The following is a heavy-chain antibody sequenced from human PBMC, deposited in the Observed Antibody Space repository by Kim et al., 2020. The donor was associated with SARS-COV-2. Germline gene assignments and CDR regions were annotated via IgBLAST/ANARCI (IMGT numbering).Heavy chain of an antibody. CDR2: ISANSGNT. D-gene: IGHD6-13*01. J-gene: IGHJ4*02. V-gene: IGHV1-18*01. Sequence: ASVKVSCKASGDTFTTLGFSWIRQAPGQGLEWLGWISANSGNTNSAQKFRGRLPLTTDTSTSTAFLELRNLASDDTAVYYCARDDALSPLYSTNRPCYYWGQGTLVTVSS. CDR1: GDTFTTLG. CDR3: ARDDALSPLYSTNRPCYY.